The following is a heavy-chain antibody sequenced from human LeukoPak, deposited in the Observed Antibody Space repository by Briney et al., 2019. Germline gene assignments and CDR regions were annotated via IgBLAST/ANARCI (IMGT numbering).Heavy chain of an antibody. CDR2: IYHSGST. Sequence: SGTLSLTCAVSGGSISSSNWWSWVRQPPGEGLEWIGEIYHSGSTNYNPSLKSRVTISVDKSKNQFSLKLSSVTAADTAVYYCARGAPLDDILTGYDSDAFDIWGQGTMVTVSS. V-gene: IGHV4-4*02. J-gene: IGHJ3*02. CDR1: GGSISSSNW. CDR3: ARGAPLDDILTGYDSDAFDI. D-gene: IGHD3-9*01.